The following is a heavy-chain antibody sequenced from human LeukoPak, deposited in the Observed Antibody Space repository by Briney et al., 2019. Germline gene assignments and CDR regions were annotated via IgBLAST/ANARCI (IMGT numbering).Heavy chain of an antibody. J-gene: IGHJ4*02. CDR2: MNPNSGNT. CDR1: GYTFTSYD. CDR3: ARDYYYDSSGHLSYFDY. D-gene: IGHD3-22*01. V-gene: IGHV1-8*03. Sequence: ASVKVSCXASGYTFTSYDINWVRQASGQGLEWMGWMNPNSGNTGYAQKFQGRVTITRNTSVSTAYMELSSLRSEDTAVYYCARDYYYDSSGHLSYFDYWGQGTLVTVSS.